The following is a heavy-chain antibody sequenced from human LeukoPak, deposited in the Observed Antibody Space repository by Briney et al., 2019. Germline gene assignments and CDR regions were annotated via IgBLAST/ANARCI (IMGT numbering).Heavy chain of an antibody. Sequence: QPGGSLRLSCAASGFTFSNYGMHWVRQAPGKGLEWVAVIWYDGSNKYYADSVKGRFTTSRDNAKNTLDLQMNSLRAEDTAVYYCARENFLDVWGQGTTVTVSS. V-gene: IGHV3-33*01. J-gene: IGHJ6*02. D-gene: IGHD3-3*01. CDR3: ARENFLDV. CDR2: IWYDGSNK. CDR1: GFTFSNYG.